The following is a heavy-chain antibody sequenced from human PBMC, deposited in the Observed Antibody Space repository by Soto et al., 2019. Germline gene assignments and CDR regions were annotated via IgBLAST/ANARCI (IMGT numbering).Heavy chain of an antibody. CDR1: GDSVFSNSAA. D-gene: IGHD2-2*03. V-gene: IGHV6-1*01. Sequence: PSQTLSLTCVISGDSVFSNSAAWNWIRQSPSRGLEWLGRTYYRSRWRNDYADSVKSRITTNPDTSKNQVTLQLNSVTPEDTAVYYCARQTWINGKYYGMDVWGQGTTVTVSS. CDR2: TYYRSRWRN. CDR3: ARQTWINGKYYGMDV. J-gene: IGHJ6*02.